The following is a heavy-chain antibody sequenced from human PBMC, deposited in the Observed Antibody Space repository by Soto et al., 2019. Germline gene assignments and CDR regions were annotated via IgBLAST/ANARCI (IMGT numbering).Heavy chain of an antibody. D-gene: IGHD2-21*02. J-gene: IGHJ2*01. CDR1: GFTFSSNV. V-gene: IGHV3-23*01. CDR2: ISGSGGST. Sequence: GGSLRLSCAASGFTFSSNVMTWVRQASGKGLEWVSAISGSGGSTYYADSVKGRFTISRDNSKNTLYLQMNSLRAEDTAVYYCAKKNIVTQIWYFDLWGRGTRFT. CDR3: AKKNIVTQIWYFDL.